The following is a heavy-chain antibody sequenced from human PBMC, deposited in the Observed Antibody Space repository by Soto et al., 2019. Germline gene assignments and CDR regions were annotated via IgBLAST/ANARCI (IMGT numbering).Heavy chain of an antibody. CDR3: ARVLYYGSGSYSPYGMDV. CDR2: VSPPVRTS. D-gene: IGHD3-10*01. J-gene: IGHJ6*02. Sequence: QVQLVQSGAEVKKPGSSVKVSCKTSGVSFNNNGIGWVRQAPGHGLEWMGGVSPPVRTSNYARKFQGRISITADASPGIVNMELSSLTSEDTAQYYCARVLYYGSGSYSPYGMDVWGQGTTVTVSS. CDR1: GVSFNNNG. V-gene: IGHV1-69*01.